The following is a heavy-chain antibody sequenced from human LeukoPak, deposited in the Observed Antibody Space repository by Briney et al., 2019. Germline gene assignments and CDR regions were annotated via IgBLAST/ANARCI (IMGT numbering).Heavy chain of an antibody. CDR2: TNPNSGNT. CDR3: ARGRRDSRQFDY. Sequence: ASVKVSCKAFGYTFTSYDINWVRQATGQGLEWMGWTNPNSGNTGNAQKFQGRVTMTRNTSISTAYMELSSLRSEDTAVYYCARGRRDSRQFDYWGQGTLVTVSS. J-gene: IGHJ4*02. D-gene: IGHD3-10*01. V-gene: IGHV1-8*01. CDR1: GYTFTSYD.